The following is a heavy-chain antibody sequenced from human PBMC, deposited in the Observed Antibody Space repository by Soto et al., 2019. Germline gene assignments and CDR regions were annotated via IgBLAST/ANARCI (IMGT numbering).Heavy chain of an antibody. V-gene: IGHV4-34*01. Sequence: PSETLSLTCAVYGGSFSGYYWSWIRQPPGKGLEWIGEINHSGSTNYNPSLKSRVTISVDTSKNQFSLKLSSVTAADTAVYYCARCYYDFWSGYLIFDYWGQGTLVTVSS. J-gene: IGHJ4*02. CDR3: ARCYYDFWSGYLIFDY. D-gene: IGHD3-3*01. CDR1: GGSFSGYY. CDR2: INHSGST.